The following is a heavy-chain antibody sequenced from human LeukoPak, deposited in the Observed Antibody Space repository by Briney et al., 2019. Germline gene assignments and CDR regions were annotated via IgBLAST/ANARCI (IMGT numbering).Heavy chain of an antibody. CDR2: ISYDGSNK. V-gene: IGHV3-30*03. Sequence: PGGSLRLSCAASGFTFSSYGMHWVRQAPGKGLEWVAVISYDGSNKYYADSVKGRFTISRDNSKNTLYLQMNSLRAEDTAVYYCARSDSSGWYGFDYWGQGILVTVSS. D-gene: IGHD6-19*01. CDR3: ARSDSSGWYGFDY. CDR1: GFTFSSYG. J-gene: IGHJ4*02.